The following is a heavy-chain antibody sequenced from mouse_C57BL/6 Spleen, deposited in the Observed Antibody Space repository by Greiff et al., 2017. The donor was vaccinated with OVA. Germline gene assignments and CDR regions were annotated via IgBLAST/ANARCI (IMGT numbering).Heavy chain of an antibody. CDR1: GYTFTDYY. J-gene: IGHJ4*01. CDR2: IYPGSGNT. D-gene: IGHD1-1*01. V-gene: IGHV1-76*01. Sequence: QLQQSGAELVRPGASVKLSCKASGYTFTDYYINWVKQRPGQGLEWIARIYPGSGNTYYNEKFKGKATLTAEKSSSTAYMQLSSLTSEDSAVYFCARTYGSSPYYAMDYWGQGTSVTVSS. CDR3: ARTYGSSPYYAMDY.